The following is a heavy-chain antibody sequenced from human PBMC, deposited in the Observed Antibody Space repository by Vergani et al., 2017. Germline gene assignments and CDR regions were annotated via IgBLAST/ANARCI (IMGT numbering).Heavy chain of an antibody. CDR3: AKDPHYGSGSYYGNWFDP. CDR1: GFTFSSYA. Sequence: EVQLLESGGGLVQPGGSLRLSCAASGFTFSSYAMSWVRQAPGKGLEWVSAISGSGGSTYYADSVKGRFTISRDNSKNTLYLQMNSLRAADTAVYYCAKDPHYGSGSYYGNWFDPWGQGTLVTVSS. J-gene: IGHJ5*02. V-gene: IGHV3-23*01. CDR2: ISGSGGST. D-gene: IGHD3-10*01.